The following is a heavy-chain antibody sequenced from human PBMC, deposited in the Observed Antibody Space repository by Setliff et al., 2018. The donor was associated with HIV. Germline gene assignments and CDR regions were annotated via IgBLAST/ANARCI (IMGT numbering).Heavy chain of an antibody. CDR3: ARTSRLHPFDY. J-gene: IGHJ4*02. CDR1: GGSISTSRHY. Sequence: SETLSLTCTVSGGSISTSRHYWGWIRQPPGKGLEWIGSIYYTGSTYYNPSLKSRVTIPVDTSKNQFFLKLTSVTAADTAIYFCARTSRLHPFDYWGQGKLVTVS. V-gene: IGHV4-39*01. D-gene: IGHD2-21*02. CDR2: IYYTGST.